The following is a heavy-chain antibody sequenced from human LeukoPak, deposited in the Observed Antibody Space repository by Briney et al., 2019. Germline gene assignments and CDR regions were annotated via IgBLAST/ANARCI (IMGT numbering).Heavy chain of an antibody. J-gene: IGHJ4*02. CDR1: GFTFGGYD. D-gene: IGHD1-14*01. CDR3: TRYNNDHFDY. Sequence: PGGSLRLSCAGSGFTFGGYDMHWFRQTPGKGLEWVAVIAYDGSRAFYADSVKGRFTISRDISKNTMSVQMDDLRAEDTAVYYCTRYNNDHFDYWGQGTLVTVSS. V-gene: IGHV3-33*01. CDR2: IAYDGSRA.